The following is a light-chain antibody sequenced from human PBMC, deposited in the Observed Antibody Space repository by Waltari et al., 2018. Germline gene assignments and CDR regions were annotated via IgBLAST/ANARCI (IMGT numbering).Light chain of an antibody. Sequence: EIVLTQSPGPLSLSPGERATLSCRASQSVSGSYLAWYQQQPGQAPRLLIYGASSRATGSPDRFSGSGSGTDFTLTISRLEPEDFAVYYCQQYGSSPYTFGQGTKLEIK. J-gene: IGKJ2*01. V-gene: IGKV3-20*01. CDR1: QSVSGSY. CDR2: GAS. CDR3: QQYGSSPYT.